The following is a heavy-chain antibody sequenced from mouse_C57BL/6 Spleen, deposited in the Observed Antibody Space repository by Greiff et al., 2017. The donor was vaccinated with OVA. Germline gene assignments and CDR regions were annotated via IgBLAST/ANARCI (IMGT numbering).Heavy chain of an antibody. Sequence: QVQLQQPGAELVKPGASVKMSCKASGYTFTSYWITWVKQRPGQGLEWIGDIYPGSGSTNYNEKFKSKATLTVDTSSSTSYRQLSSLTSEDSAVYYCAREPLDSSGYVDYWGQGTTLTVSS. CDR3: AREPLDSSGYVDY. V-gene: IGHV1-55*01. D-gene: IGHD3-2*02. CDR1: GYTFTSYW. CDR2: IYPGSGST. J-gene: IGHJ2*01.